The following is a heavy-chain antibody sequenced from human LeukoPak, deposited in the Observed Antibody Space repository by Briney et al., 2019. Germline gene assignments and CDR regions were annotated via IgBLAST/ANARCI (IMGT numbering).Heavy chain of an antibody. V-gene: IGHV3-74*01. Sequence: GGSLRLSCEVSGFSFSSYWMHWVRQAPGKGLVWVSRINTDGSSTSYADSVKGRFTISRDNAKNSLYLQMNSLRAEDMALYYCAKGRLRGVIIYFDYWGQGTLVTVSS. CDR3: AKGRLRGVIIYFDY. J-gene: IGHJ4*02. CDR2: INTDGSST. D-gene: IGHD3-10*01. CDR1: GFSFSSYW.